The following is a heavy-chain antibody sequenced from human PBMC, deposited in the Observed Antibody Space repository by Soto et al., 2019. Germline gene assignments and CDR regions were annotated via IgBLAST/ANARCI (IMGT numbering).Heavy chain of an antibody. V-gene: IGHV3-49*03. CDR2: IRSKAYGGTT. CDR1: GFTFSDYT. J-gene: IGHJ4*02. Sequence: EVQLVESGGGLVQPGRSLRLSCTASGFTFSDYTMSWFRQAPGKGLEWVGFIRSKAYGGTTEHAASVKGRFTISRDDSKSIAYLQMTSLKAEDTAVYHCTRDGRYSGYPPPAFWGQGTLVTVSS. D-gene: IGHD5-12*01. CDR3: TRDGRYSGYPPPAF.